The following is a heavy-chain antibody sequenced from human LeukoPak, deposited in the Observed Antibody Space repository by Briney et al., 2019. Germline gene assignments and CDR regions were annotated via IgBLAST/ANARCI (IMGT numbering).Heavy chain of an antibody. V-gene: IGHV1-2*02. J-gene: IGHJ4*02. Sequence: ASVKVSCKASGYTFTGYYMHWVRQAPGQGLEWMGWINPNSGGTNYAQKFQGRVTMTRDTSISTAYMELSRLRSDDTAVYYCARDRWVYDFWSGYSYFDYWGQGTLVTVSS. CDR2: INPNSGGT. D-gene: IGHD3-3*01. CDR3: ARDRWVYDFWSGYSYFDY. CDR1: GYTFTGYY.